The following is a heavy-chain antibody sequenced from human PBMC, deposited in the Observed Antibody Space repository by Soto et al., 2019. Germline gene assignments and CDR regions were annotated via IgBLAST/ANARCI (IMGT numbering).Heavy chain of an antibody. CDR3: VRVGVGIGNHFDS. CDR2: IHYSGRT. V-gene: IGHV4-59*12. CDR1: NGSISGFY. Sequence: SETLSLTCNVSNGSISGFYWTWIRQPPGMILEWIGYIHYSGRTDYNPSLTSRATMSVDTSKNQFSLNLKSITAADTAVYYCVRVGVGIGNHFDSWGRGTLVTVSS. J-gene: IGHJ4*02. D-gene: IGHD1-26*01.